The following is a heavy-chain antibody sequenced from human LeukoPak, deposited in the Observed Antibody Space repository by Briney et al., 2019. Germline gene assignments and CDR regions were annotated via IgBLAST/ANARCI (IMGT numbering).Heavy chain of an antibody. J-gene: IGHJ3*02. CDR2: IIPIFGTA. CDR1: GYTFTSYY. V-gene: IGHV1-69*13. CDR3: ARDETLEFGRGAFDI. Sequence: ASMKVSCKASGYTFTSYYMHWVRQAPGQGLEWMGGIIPIFGTANYAQKFQGRVTITADESTSTAYMELSSLRSEDTAVYYCARDETLEFGRGAFDIWGQGTMVTVSS. D-gene: IGHD1-26*01.